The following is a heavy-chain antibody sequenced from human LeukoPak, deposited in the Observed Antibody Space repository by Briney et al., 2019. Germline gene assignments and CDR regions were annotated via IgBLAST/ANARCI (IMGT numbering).Heavy chain of an antibody. V-gene: IGHV3-30*02. Sequence: GGSLRLSCAASGFTFSSYGMHWVRQAPGKGLEWVAFIRYDGSNKYYADAVKGRFTISRDNSNNTLYLQMNSLRAEGTAVYYCAKADAPYYYDSSIDYWGEGTLVTVSS. CDR2: IRYDGSNK. CDR3: AKADAPYYYDSSIDY. J-gene: IGHJ4*02. CDR1: GFTFSSYG. D-gene: IGHD3-22*01.